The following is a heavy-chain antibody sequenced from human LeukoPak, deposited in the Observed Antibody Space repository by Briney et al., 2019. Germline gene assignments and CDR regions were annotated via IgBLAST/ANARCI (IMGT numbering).Heavy chain of an antibody. CDR3: ARDKIVGATKFDY. CDR2: IRQDESEK. CDR1: GFTFSDYW. D-gene: IGHD1-26*01. V-gene: IGHV3-7*01. Sequence: GGSLRLSCVVSGFTFSDYWMSWVRQAPGKRLEWVANIRQDESEKYYVESVKGRFTISRDNARNSLYLHMNSLRAEDTALYYCARDKIVGATKFDYWGQGTQVTVSS. J-gene: IGHJ4*02.